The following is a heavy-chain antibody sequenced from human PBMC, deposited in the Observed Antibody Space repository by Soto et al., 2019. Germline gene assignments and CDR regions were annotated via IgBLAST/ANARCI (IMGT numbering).Heavy chain of an antibody. CDR1: GFTFSSYS. J-gene: IGHJ6*02. Sequence: PGGSLRLSCAASGFTFSSYSMHWVRQAPGKGLEWVAVIWYDGSNKYYADSVKGRFTISRDNSKNTLYLQMNSLRAEDTAVYYCARDHGVSPEYYYYYGMDVWGQGTTVTVSS. CDR3: ARDHGVSPEYYYYYGMDV. V-gene: IGHV3-33*08. D-gene: IGHD2-8*01. CDR2: IWYDGSNK.